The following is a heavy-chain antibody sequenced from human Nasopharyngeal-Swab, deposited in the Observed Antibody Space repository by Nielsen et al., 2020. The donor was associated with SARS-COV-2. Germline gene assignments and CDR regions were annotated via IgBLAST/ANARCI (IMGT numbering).Heavy chain of an antibody. V-gene: IGHV1-46*01. D-gene: IGHD2-2*01. J-gene: IGHJ3*02. CDR3: ARDRWPIVAVPAASDAFDI. Sequence: WVRQAPGQGLEWMGIINPSGGSTSYAQKFQGRVTMTRDTSTSTVYMELSSLRSEDTAVYYCARDRWPIVAVPAASDAFDIWGQGTMVTVSS. CDR2: INPSGGST.